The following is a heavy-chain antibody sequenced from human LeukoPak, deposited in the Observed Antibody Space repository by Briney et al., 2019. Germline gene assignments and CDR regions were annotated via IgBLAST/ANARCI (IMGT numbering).Heavy chain of an antibody. Sequence: GGSLRLSCAASGFTFSNYWMNWVRQAPGKGLEGVANIKQDGSEKYYVDSVKGRFTISRDNAKNSLYLQMNSLRAEDTAVYYCARGARYYYYGMDVWGQGTTVGVSS. D-gene: IGHD6-6*01. CDR1: GFTFSNYW. CDR2: IKQDGSEK. V-gene: IGHV3-7*01. CDR3: ARGARYYYYGMDV. J-gene: IGHJ6*02.